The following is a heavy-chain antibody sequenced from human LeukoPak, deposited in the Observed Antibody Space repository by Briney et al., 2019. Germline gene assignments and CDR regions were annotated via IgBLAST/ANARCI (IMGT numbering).Heavy chain of an antibody. V-gene: IGHV4-31*03. D-gene: IGHD6-19*01. Sequence: SETLSLTCTVSGGSISSGGYYWSWIRQHPGKGLEWIGYIYYSGSTYYNPSLKSRVTISVDTSKNQFSLKLSSVTAADTAVYYCAKGESTNGWYGNDYWGQGTLVTVSS. CDR1: GGSISSGGYY. CDR2: IYYSGST. CDR3: AKGESTNGWYGNDY. J-gene: IGHJ4*02.